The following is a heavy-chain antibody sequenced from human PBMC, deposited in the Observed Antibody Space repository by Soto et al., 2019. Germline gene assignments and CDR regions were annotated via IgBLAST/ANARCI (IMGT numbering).Heavy chain of an antibody. CDR2: ISGIGHST. J-gene: IGHJ4*02. V-gene: IGHV3-23*01. CDR3: AKRIMATIGHFDS. CDR1: GFTFSSYA. Sequence: GGSLRLSCAASGFTFSSYAMSWVRQAPGKGLEWVSSISGIGHSTYYADSVKGRFTISRDNSKNTLFLQMSSLRAEDTAVYYCAKRIMATIGHFDSWGQGALVTVSS. D-gene: IGHD5-12*01.